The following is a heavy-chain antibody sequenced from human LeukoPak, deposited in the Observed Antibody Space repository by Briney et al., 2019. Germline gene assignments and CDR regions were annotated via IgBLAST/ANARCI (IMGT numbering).Heavy chain of an antibody. V-gene: IGHV3-11*01. D-gene: IGHD4-23*01. CDR1: GFTFSDYY. CDR2: ISSSGSTI. J-gene: IGHJ6*03. CDR3: ARAPKNYGGNSGYYYYMDV. Sequence: GGSLRLSCAASGFTFSDYYMSWIRQAPGKGLEWVSYISSSGSTIYYADSVKGRFTISRDNAKNSLYLQMNSLRAEDTAVYYCARAPKNYGGNSGYYYYMDVWGKGTTVTISS.